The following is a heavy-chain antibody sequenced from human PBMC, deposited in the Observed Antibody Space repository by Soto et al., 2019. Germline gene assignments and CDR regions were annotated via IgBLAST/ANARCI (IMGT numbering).Heavy chain of an antibody. CDR1: GASTSSDY. CDR2: IYITGNT. V-gene: IGHV4-4*07. Sequence: QLRLQESGPGLVKPSETLSLICSVTGASTSSDYWSWIRQPAGKGLEWIGRIYITGNTNYNPSLWGRVTMSIDTSTNQFSLILTSVTAADTAVYYCAKDVSYSNYWGTSNRLDPWGQGTLVTVS. CDR3: AKDVSYSNYWGTSNRLDP. D-gene: IGHD4-4*01. J-gene: IGHJ5*02.